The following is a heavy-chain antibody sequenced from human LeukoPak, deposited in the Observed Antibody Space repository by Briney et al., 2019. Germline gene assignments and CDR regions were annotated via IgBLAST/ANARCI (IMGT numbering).Heavy chain of an antibody. CDR3: ARGPMFYDSSGYPSDY. Sequence: ASVKVSCKASGYTLTSYYMHWVRQPPGQGLEWMGIINPSDSSTSYAQKFQGRVTMTRNTSTSTVHMELSSLRSEDTAVYYCARGPMFYDSSGYPSDYWGQGTLVTVSS. J-gene: IGHJ4*02. V-gene: IGHV1-46*01. CDR1: GYTLTSYY. CDR2: INPSDSST. D-gene: IGHD3-22*01.